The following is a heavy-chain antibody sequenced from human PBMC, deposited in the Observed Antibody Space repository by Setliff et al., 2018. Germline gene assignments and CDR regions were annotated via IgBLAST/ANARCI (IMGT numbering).Heavy chain of an antibody. CDR2: IYNIGST. J-gene: IGHJ5*02. Sequence: GGSLRLSCVVSGITVSNNFWSWVRQAPGKGLEWVSVIYNIGSTYYADSVKGRFTISRDISKSTLYLQMNSLRAEDTAVYYCVRDRGGTNPWFDPWGQGTLVTGSS. V-gene: IGHV3-53*01. CDR1: GITVSNNF. CDR3: VRDRGGTNPWFDP. D-gene: IGHD3-10*01.